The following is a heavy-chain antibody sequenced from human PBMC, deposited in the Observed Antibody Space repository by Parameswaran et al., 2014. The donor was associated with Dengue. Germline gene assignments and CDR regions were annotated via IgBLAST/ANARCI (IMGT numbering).Heavy chain of an antibody. Sequence: VRQAPGKGLEWVSSISSSSSYIYYADSVKGRFTISRDNAKNSLYLQMNSLRAEDTAVYYCARPLYSGSYQYFDYWGQGTLVTVSS. D-gene: IGHD1-26*01. CDR3: ARPLYSGSYQYFDY. J-gene: IGHJ4*02. CDR2: ISSSSSYI. V-gene: IGHV3-21*01.